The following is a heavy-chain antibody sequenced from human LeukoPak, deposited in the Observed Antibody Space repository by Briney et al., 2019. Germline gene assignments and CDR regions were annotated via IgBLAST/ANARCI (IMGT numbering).Heavy chain of an antibody. CDR3: ARDRGIAVAGTNYYYGMDV. CDR2: IVPIFGTA. CDR1: GGTFSSYA. D-gene: IGHD6-19*01. V-gene: IGHV1-69*01. J-gene: IGHJ6*02. Sequence: ASVKVSCKASGGTFSSYAISWVRQAPGQGLEWMGGIVPIFGTANYAQKFQGRVTITADESTSTAYMELSSLRSEDTAVYYCARDRGIAVAGTNYYYGMDVWGQGTTVTVSS.